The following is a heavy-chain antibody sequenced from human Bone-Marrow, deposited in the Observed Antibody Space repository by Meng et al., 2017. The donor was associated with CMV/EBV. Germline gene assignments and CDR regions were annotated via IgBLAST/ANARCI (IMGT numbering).Heavy chain of an antibody. D-gene: IGHD6-13*01. J-gene: IGHJ4*02. Sequence: GGSLRLSCAASGFTFSSYGMNWVRQAPGKGLEWVSSIGSSSSYIFYADSVKGRFTISRDNAKNSLYLQMNTLRAEDTAVYYCARDGDSSSWSDDFDYWGQGTLVTVSS. CDR3: ARDGDSSSWSDDFDY. CDR1: GFTFSSYG. CDR2: IGSSSSYI. V-gene: IGHV3-21*01.